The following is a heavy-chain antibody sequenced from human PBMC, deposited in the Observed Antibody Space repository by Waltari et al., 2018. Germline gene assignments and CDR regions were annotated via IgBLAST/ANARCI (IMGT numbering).Heavy chain of an antibody. Sequence: EVQLVESGGGLVQPGGSLRLSCAAYGFTFSSYAMRWVRQAHGKGLAWVSAISGSGGSTYYADSVKGRFTISRDNSKNTLYLQMNSLRAEDTAVYYCAKDFEVAYYGSGSYWHDAFDIWGQGTMVTVSS. D-gene: IGHD3-10*01. J-gene: IGHJ3*02. CDR1: GFTFSSYA. V-gene: IGHV3-23*04. CDR2: ISGSGGST. CDR3: AKDFEVAYYGSGSYWHDAFDI.